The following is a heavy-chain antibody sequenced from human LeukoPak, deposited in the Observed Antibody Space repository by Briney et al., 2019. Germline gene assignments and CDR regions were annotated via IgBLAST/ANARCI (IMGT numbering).Heavy chain of an antibody. CDR1: GGSISSSSYY. CDR2: IYYSGST. Sequence: SETLSLTCTVSGGSISSSSYYWGWIRQPPGKGLEWIGSIYYSGSTYYNPSLKSRVTMSVDTSKNQFSLKLSSVTAADTAVYYCARHLPRSGCYMDVWGKGTTVTISS. CDR3: ARHLPRSGCYMDV. J-gene: IGHJ6*03. D-gene: IGHD7-27*01. V-gene: IGHV4-39*01.